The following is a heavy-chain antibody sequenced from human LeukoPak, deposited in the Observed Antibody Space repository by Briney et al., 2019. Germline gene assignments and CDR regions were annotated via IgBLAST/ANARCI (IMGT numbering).Heavy chain of an antibody. CDR3: ARDLYYYDSSGYYPTGY. CDR1: GFTFSDYY. Sequence: GGSLRLSCAASGFTFSDYYMSWIRQAPGKGLEWVSYISSSGSTIYYADSVKGRFTISRDNAKNSLYLQMNSLSAEDTAVYYCARDLYYYDSSGYYPTGYWGQGTLVTVSS. V-gene: IGHV3-11*01. D-gene: IGHD3-22*01. CDR2: ISSSGSTI. J-gene: IGHJ4*02.